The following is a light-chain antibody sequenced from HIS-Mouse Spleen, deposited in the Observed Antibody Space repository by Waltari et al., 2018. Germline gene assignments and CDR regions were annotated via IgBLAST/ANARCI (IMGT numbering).Light chain of an antibody. CDR2: EVR. Sequence: QSALTQPASVSGSPGQSITISCTGTSSDVGGYNYVSWYQQHPGKPPKLMIYEVRNRPSGVSNRFSGSKSGNTASLTISGLQAEDEADYYCSSYTSSSTLGVFGGGTKLTVL. CDR1: SSDVGGYNY. V-gene: IGLV2-14*01. J-gene: IGLJ3*02. CDR3: SSYTSSSTLGV.